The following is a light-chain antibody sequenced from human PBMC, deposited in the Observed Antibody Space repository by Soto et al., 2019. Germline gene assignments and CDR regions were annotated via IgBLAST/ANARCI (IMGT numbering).Light chain of an antibody. Sequence: DIQMTQSPSTLSASVGDRVTITCRASQSISSWLAWYQQKPGKAPKLLIYKASSLESGVPSRFSGSGSGTEFTLTISSLQPDDFPTYYCQQYNRYSWTFGQGTKVDIK. CDR2: KAS. CDR1: QSISSW. J-gene: IGKJ1*01. CDR3: QQYNRYSWT. V-gene: IGKV1-5*03.